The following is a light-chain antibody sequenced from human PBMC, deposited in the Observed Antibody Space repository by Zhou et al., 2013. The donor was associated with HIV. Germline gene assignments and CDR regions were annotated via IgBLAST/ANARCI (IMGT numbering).Light chain of an antibody. CDR1: QSISSW. CDR3: QQLNSYRGFT. J-gene: IGKJ3*01. V-gene: IGKV1-5*03. Sequence: DIQMTQSPSTLSASVGDRVTITCRASQSISSWLAWYQQKPGKAPKLLIYKASSLESGVPSRFSGSGSGTEFTLTISSLQPDDFATYYCQQLNSYRGFTFGPGTKVDIK. CDR2: KAS.